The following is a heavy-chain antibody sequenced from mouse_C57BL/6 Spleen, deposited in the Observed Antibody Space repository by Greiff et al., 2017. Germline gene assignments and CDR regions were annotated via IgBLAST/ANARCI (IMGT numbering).Heavy chain of an antibody. CDR2: IDPEDGET. CDR3: ARLGYYYGSKEGYFDV. J-gene: IGHJ1*03. D-gene: IGHD1-1*01. V-gene: IGHV14-2*01. Sequence: EVQLQQSGAELVKPGASVKLSCTASGFNIKDYYMHWVKQRTEQGLEWIGRIDPEDGETKYAPKFPGKATITADTSTNTAYLQLSCLTSDDTAVYYCARLGYYYGSKEGYFDVWGTGTTVTVSS. CDR1: GFNIKDYY.